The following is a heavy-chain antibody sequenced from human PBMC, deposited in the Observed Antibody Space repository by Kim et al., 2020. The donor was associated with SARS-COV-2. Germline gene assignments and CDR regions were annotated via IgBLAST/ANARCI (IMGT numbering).Heavy chain of an antibody. CDR3: ARDKAVAGRGYLDY. D-gene: IGHD6-19*01. V-gene: IGHV1-46*01. J-gene: IGHJ4*02. Sequence: QKFQGRVTRTRDTSTSTVYMELSSLRSEDTAVYYCARDKAVAGRGYLDYWGQGTLVTVSS.